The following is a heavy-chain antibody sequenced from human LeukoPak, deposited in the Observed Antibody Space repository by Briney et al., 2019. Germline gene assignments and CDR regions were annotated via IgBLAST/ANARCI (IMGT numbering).Heavy chain of an antibody. J-gene: IGHJ3*02. Sequence: GESLKISCKASGYSFTTYWIGWVRQMPGKGLEWMGIIYPGDSDTRYSPSFQGQVTISADKSISTAYLQWSSLKASDTAMYYCARQQCGGDCYSTNDAFDIWGQGTMVTVSS. D-gene: IGHD2-21*02. CDR3: ARQQCGGDCYSTNDAFDI. V-gene: IGHV5-51*01. CDR2: IYPGDSDT. CDR1: GYSFTTYW.